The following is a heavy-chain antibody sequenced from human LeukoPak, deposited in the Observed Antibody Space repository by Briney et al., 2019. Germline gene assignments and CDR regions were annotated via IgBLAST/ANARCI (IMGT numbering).Heavy chain of an antibody. CDR3: ARAPGYCSGGSCLDY. D-gene: IGHD2-15*01. CDR2: IIPIFGTA. V-gene: IGHV1-69*05. J-gene: IGHJ4*02. CDR1: VGTFSSYA. Sequence: SVKVSCKASVGTFSSYAISWVRQAPGQGLEWMGRIIPIFGTANYAQKFQGRVTIITDESTSTAYMELSSLRSEDTAVYYCARAPGYCSGGSCLDYWGQGTLVTVSS.